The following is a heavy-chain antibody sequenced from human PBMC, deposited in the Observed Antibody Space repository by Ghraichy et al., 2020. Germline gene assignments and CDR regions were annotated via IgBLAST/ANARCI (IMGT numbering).Heavy chain of an antibody. V-gene: IGHV4-34*01. J-gene: IGHJ4*02. CDR1: GGSFSGYY. CDR3: ARGRAIYCSSTSCYPGDY. CDR2: INHSGST. D-gene: IGHD2-2*01. Sequence: SETLSLTCAVYGGSFSGYYWSWIRQPPGKGLEWMGEINHSGSTNYNPSLKSRVTISVDTSKNQFSLKLSHVTAADTAVYYCARGRAIYCSSTSCYPGDYWGQGTLVTVSP.